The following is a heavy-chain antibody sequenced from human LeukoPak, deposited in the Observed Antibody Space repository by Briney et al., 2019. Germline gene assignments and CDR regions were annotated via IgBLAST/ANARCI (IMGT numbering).Heavy chain of an antibody. CDR1: GYTFTGYY. Sequence: APVKVSCKASGYTFTGYYMHWVRQAPGQGLEWMGWINPNSGGTNYAQKFQGRVTMTRDTSISTAYMELSRLRSDDTAVYYCARVGEYYYDSSGYPMDYWGQGTLVTVSS. V-gene: IGHV1-2*02. J-gene: IGHJ4*02. CDR2: INPNSGGT. CDR3: ARVGEYYYDSSGYPMDY. D-gene: IGHD3-22*01.